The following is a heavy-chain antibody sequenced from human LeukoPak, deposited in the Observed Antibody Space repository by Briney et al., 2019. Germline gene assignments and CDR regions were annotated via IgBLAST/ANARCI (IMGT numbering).Heavy chain of an antibody. J-gene: IGHJ4*02. CDR1: GGSISSYY. D-gene: IGHD2-2*01. V-gene: IGHV4-4*09. Sequence: SETLSLTCTVSGGSISSYYWSWIRQPPGKGLEWIGYIYTSGSTNYNPSLKSRVTISVDTSKNQFSLKLSSVTAADTAVYYCARHAPVPAAPFDHWGQGTLVTVSS. CDR3: ARHAPVPAAPFDH. CDR2: IYTSGST.